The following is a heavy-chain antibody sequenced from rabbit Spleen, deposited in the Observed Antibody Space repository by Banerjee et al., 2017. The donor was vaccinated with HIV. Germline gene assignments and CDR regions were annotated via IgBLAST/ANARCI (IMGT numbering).Heavy chain of an antibody. Sequence: QQLVESGGGLVKPGASLTLTCKASGFDFSRGYDMCWVRQAPGKGLEWIGCIYTGNVKTYYASWAKGRFTISKTSLTTVTLQMTSLTVADTATYFCARDAGSGHYIDAYFDLWGPGTLVTVS. CDR3: ARDAGSGHYIDAYFDL. D-gene: IGHD8-1*01. V-gene: IGHV1S40*01. CDR2: IYTGNVKT. J-gene: IGHJ4*01. CDR1: GFDFSRGYD.